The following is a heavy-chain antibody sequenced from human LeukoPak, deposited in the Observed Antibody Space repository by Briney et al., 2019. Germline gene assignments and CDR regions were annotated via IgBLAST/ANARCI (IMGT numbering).Heavy chain of an antibody. V-gene: IGHV3-66*01. CDR2: IYSGGST. J-gene: IGHJ5*02. D-gene: IGHD2-2*01. CDR3: TTDLESSTSWQA. Sequence: GGSLRLSCAASGFTVSSNYMSWVRQAPGKGLEWVSVIYSGGSTYYADSVKGRFTISRDNSKNTLYLQMNSLKTEDTAVYYCTTDLESSTSWQAWGQGTLVTVSS. CDR1: GFTVSSNY.